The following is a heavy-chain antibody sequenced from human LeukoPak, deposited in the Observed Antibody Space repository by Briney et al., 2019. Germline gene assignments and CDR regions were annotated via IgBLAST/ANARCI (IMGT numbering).Heavy chain of an antibody. V-gene: IGHV4-38-2*01. D-gene: IGHD6-13*01. J-gene: IGHJ5*02. CDR2: IYHNGST. Sequence: SETLSLTCAVSGYSISSGYYWGWIRQPPGEGLEWIGSIYHNGSTYYNPSLKSRVTISVDTSKNQFSLKPSSVTAADTAVYYCAKSEQQLGPRRWFDPWGQGTLVTVSS. CDR3: AKSEQQLGPRRWFDP. CDR1: GYSISSGYY.